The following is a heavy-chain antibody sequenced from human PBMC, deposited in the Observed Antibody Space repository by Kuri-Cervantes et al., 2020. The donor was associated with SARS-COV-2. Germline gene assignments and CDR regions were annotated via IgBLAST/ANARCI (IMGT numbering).Heavy chain of an antibody. CDR2: VYYSGTI. Sequence: GSLRLSCTVSGGSISSSSYYWGWIRQPPGKGLEWIGYVYYSGTISYNPSLKSRVTISVDTSKNQFSLNLNSVTAADTAVYYCARGRYSSSYWFDPWGQGTLVTVSS. CDR3: ARGRYSSSYWFDP. J-gene: IGHJ5*02. V-gene: IGHV4-61*05. CDR1: GGSISSSSYY. D-gene: IGHD6-6*01.